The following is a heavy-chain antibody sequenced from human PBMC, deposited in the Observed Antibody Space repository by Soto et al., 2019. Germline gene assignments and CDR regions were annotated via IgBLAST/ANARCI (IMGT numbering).Heavy chain of an antibody. CDR3: ARNSFFYDSGAYSPNAFDL. Sequence: KASETLSLTCHVSGGSMGSGDFFWGWVRQSPGKGLEWIGHISYDGDTSYKPSLQSRVSMSVHTSKNEFTLELSSVTAADTAVYYCARNSFFYDSGAYSPNAFDLWVRGTTVTGSS. CDR2: ISYDGDT. D-gene: IGHD3-22*01. CDR1: GGSMGSGDFF. J-gene: IGHJ3*01. V-gene: IGHV4-30-4*08.